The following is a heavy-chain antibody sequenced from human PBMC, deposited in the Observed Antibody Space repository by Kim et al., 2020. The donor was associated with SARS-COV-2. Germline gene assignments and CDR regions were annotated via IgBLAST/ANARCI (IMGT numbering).Heavy chain of an antibody. Sequence: SETLSLTCAVSGGSISSSNWWIWVRQPPGKGLEWIGEIYHSGSTNYNPSLKSRVTISVDKSKNQFSLKLSSVTAADTAVYYCARDLEYSYGFDYWGQGTLVTVSS. V-gene: IGHV4-4*02. CDR1: GGSISSSNW. J-gene: IGHJ4*02. CDR2: IYHSGST. D-gene: IGHD5-18*01. CDR3: ARDLEYSYGFDY.